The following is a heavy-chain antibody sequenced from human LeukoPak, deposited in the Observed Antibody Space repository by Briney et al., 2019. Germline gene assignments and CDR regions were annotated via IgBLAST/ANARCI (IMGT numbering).Heavy chain of an antibody. V-gene: IGHV5-51*01. CDR2: IYPGDSDT. CDR3: ARGDDIVVVPAAMTFDY. J-gene: IGHJ4*02. D-gene: IGHD2-2*01. Sequence: GESLKISFKGSGYSFTSYWIGWVRQMPGKGLEWMGIIYPGDSDTRYSPSFQGQVTISADKSISTAYLQWSSLKASDTAMYYCARGDDIVVVPAAMTFDYWGQGTLVTVSS. CDR1: GYSFTSYW.